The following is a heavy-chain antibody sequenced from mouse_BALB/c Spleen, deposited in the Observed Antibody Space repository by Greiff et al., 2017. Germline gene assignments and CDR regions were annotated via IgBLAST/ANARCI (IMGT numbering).Heavy chain of an antibody. D-gene: IGHD2-4*01. V-gene: IGHV2-6-4*01. Sequence: VKLMESGPGLVAPSQSLSITCTVSGFSLSRYSVHWVRQPPGKGLEWLGMIWGGGSTDYNSALKSRLSISKDNSKSQVFLKMNSLQTDDTAMYYCARNDYDYAWFAYWGQGTLVTVSA. CDR2: IWGGGST. CDR1: GFSLSRYS. J-gene: IGHJ3*01. CDR3: ARNDYDYAWFAY.